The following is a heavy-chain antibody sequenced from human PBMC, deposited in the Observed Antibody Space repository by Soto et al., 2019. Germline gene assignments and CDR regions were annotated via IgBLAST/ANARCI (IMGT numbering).Heavy chain of an antibody. CDR1: GGSISSSSYY. J-gene: IGHJ4*02. CDR2: IYYSGST. V-gene: IGHV4-39*01. D-gene: IGHD1-26*01. CDR3: LDINSGSYQRRVY. Sequence: SETLSLTCTVSGGSISSSSYYWGWIRQPPGKGLEWIGSIYYSGSTYYNPSLKSRVTISVDTSKNQFSLKLSSVTAADTAVYYCLDINSGSYQRRVYWGQGTLVTVSS.